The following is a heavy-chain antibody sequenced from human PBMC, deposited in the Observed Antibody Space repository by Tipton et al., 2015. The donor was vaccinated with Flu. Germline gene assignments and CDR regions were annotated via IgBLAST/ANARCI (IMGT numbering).Heavy chain of an antibody. CDR2: IYYSGST. J-gene: IGHJ4*02. V-gene: IGHV4-59*01. CDR1: GGSISSYY. CDR3: ARVYYDSSGYPFDY. Sequence: LRLSCTVSGGSISSYYWSWIRQPPGKGLEWIGYIYYSGSTNYNPSLKSRVTISVDTSKNQFSLKLSSVTAADTAVYYCARVYYDSSGYPFDYWGQGTLVTVSS. D-gene: IGHD3-22*01.